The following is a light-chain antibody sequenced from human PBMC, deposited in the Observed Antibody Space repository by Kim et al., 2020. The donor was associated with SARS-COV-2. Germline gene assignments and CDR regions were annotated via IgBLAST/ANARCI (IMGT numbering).Light chain of an antibody. CDR1: QSISSN. J-gene: IGKJ5*01. V-gene: IGKV3-15*01. CDR3: QQYAYWRA. Sequence: EIVMTQSPATLSVSPGERATLSCRASQSISSNLAWYQQKPGQAPRVLIYDASARATGIPARFSGSGSGTDFTLTISNVQSEDFAVYYCQQYAYWRAFGQGTRLEIK. CDR2: DAS.